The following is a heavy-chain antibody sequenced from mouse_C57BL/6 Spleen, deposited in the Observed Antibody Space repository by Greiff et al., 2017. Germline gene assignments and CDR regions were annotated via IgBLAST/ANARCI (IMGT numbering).Heavy chain of an antibody. D-gene: IGHD2-4*01. CDR2: INPSNGGT. Sequence: QVQLQQPGTELVKPGASVKLSCKASGYTFTSYWMHWVKQRPGQGLEWIGNINPSNGGTNYNEKFKGKATLTVDKSSSTAYMQLSSLTSEDSAVYYCEREAYDYDGVAYWGQGTLVTVSA. CDR3: EREAYDYDGVAY. J-gene: IGHJ3*01. V-gene: IGHV1-53*01. CDR1: GYTFTSYW.